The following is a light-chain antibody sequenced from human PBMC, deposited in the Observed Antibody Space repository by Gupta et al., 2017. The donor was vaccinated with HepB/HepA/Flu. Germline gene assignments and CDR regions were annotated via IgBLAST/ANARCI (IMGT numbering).Light chain of an antibody. Sequence: QSALTQIAFVSGPPGQSITISCTGTSSDVGSYNLVSWYQQSPGKVPKLMIFEVSKRPSGVSNRFSGSKSGNTASLTISVLQAEDEADYYCCSYAGSSTWVFGGGTKLTVL. J-gene: IGLJ3*02. CDR3: CSYAGSSTWV. CDR1: SSDVGSYNL. CDR2: EVS. V-gene: IGLV2-23*02.